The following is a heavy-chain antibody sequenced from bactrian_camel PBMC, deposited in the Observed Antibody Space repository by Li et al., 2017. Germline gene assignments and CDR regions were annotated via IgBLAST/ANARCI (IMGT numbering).Heavy chain of an antibody. Sequence: QLVESGGGSVQTGGSLRLSCKPSFFILDDFEMMWYRQTPGNECELVASITGDGNTYYTDAVKGRFTISHDAAKNSIDLQMNSLKPDDTAVYYCAATGQTLSVAGCRTQGTQVTVS. CDR1: FFILDDFE. D-gene: IGHD3*01. CDR2: ITGDGNT. V-gene: IGHV3S63*01. J-gene: IGHJ4*01.